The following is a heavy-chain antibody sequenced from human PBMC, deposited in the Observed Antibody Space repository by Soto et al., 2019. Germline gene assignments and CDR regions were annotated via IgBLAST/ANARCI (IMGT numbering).Heavy chain of an antibody. V-gene: IGHV3-23*01. CDR2: ISGSGGSI. J-gene: IGHJ4*02. D-gene: IGHD3-22*01. CDR3: AKASRITMIVVVITINAEYYFDY. Sequence: GGSLRLSCAASGFTFSSYAISWVRQAPGKGLEWVSAISGSGGSIYYADSVKGRFTISRDNSKNTLYLQMNSLRAEDTAVYYCAKASRITMIVVVITINAEYYFDYWGQGTLVTVSS. CDR1: GFTFSSYA.